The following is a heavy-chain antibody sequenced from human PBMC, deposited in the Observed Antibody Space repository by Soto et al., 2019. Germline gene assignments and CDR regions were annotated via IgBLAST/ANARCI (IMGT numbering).Heavy chain of an antibody. J-gene: IGHJ5*02. D-gene: IGHD2-21*01. CDR1: GFTFSSYE. CDR2: TTGGAGLT. V-gene: IGHV3-23*01. Sequence: GGSLRLSCAASGFTFSSYEMNWVRQAPGKGLEWVSATTGGAGLTYYADSVKGRFSVSSDSPGNTLYLQLNSLRPEDTAVYYCTRVDRGSVARPTRLDPWGQGTLVTVSS. CDR3: TRVDRGSVARPTRLDP.